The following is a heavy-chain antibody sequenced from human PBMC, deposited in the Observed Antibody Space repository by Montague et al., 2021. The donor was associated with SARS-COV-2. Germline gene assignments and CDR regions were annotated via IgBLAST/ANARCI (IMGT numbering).Heavy chain of an antibody. D-gene: IGHD2-15*01. Sequence: SETLSLTCTVSGDSISSYYWSWIRQSPGKGLEWIGYLYNSGSTKYNPSLKSRVTISLDTSKNQFSLKLSSVTAADTAVYYCARHIEKEGPYYYYYGMDVWGQGTTVAVSS. CDR3: ARHIEKEGPYYYYYGMDV. CDR2: LYNSGST. CDR1: GDSISSYY. V-gene: IGHV4-59*08. J-gene: IGHJ6*02.